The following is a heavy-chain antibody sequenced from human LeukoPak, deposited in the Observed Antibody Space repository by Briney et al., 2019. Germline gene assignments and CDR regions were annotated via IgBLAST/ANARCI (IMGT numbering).Heavy chain of an antibody. V-gene: IGHV3-23*01. Sequence: GGSLRLSCAASGFTLSSYAMSWVRQPPGKGLEWVSAISGSGGSTYYADSVKGRFTISRDNSKNTLYLQMSSLSAEDTAVYYCAHEADYGDYIFDYWGQGTLVTVSS. CDR3: AHEADYGDYIFDY. CDR1: GFTLSSYA. J-gene: IGHJ4*02. CDR2: ISGSGGST. D-gene: IGHD4-17*01.